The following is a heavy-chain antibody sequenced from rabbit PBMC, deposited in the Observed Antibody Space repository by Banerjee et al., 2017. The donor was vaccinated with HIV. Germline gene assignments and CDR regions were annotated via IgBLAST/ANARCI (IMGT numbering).Heavy chain of an antibody. D-gene: IGHD7-1*01. CDR3: ARSRDGGADYTTGGDL. V-gene: IGHV1S45*01. J-gene: IGHJ4*01. CDR1: GIDFSSYYY. CDR2: ISAGDGST. Sequence: QQQLEESGGGLVKPGGTLTLTCKASGIDFSSYYYMCWVRQAPGKGLELIACISAGDGSTHYASWAKGRFTISKTSSTTVTLQMTSLTAADTATYFCARSRDGGADYTTGGDLWGPGTLVTVS.